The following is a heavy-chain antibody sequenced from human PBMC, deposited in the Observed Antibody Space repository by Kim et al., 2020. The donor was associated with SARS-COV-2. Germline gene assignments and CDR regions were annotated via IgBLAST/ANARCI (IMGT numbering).Heavy chain of an antibody. CDR3: ARGERRGTLGNYRTGKFDY. D-gene: IGHD3-10*01. J-gene: IGHJ4*02. CDR1: GDSIKPYY. CDR2: VHYLGST. V-gene: IGHV4-59*13. Sequence: SETLSLTCTVSGDSIKPYYWSWIRQPPGKGLEWIGYVHYLGSTNYNPSLESRLTISMDTSKNEFSLKLTSVTAADTARYYCARGERRGTLGNYRTGKFDYWGQGDLVTVSS.